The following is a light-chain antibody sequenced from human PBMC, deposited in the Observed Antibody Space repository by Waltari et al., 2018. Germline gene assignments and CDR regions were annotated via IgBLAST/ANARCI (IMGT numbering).Light chain of an antibody. J-gene: IGKJ4*01. CDR3: QQYYSFPLT. CDR2: GAS. V-gene: IGKV1-17*02. Sequence: DIQMTQSPSSLSASIGARVPISCRASQGIRNDLGWFQQKPGKAPRRLIYGASALEDGVPSRFSGSGSGTDFTLTINNLQAEDVAVYYCQQYYSFPLTFGGGTKVEIK. CDR1: QGIRND.